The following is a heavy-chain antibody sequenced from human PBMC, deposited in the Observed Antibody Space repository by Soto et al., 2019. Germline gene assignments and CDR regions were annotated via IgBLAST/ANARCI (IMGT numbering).Heavy chain of an antibody. D-gene: IGHD2-2*01. Sequence: SETLSLTCASSGDSVSSGGYSWSWIRQPPGKGLEWIGYIYHSGSTYYNPSLRSRVTISVDRSKNQFSLKLSSVTAADTAVYYCARVPDRWGQGTLVTVSS. J-gene: IGHJ5*02. CDR1: GDSVSSGGYS. V-gene: IGHV4-30-2*01. CDR2: IYHSGST. CDR3: ARVPDR.